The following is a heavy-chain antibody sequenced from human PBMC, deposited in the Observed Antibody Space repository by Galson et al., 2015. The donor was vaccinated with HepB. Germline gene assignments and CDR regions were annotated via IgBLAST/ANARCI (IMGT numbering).Heavy chain of an antibody. Sequence: QSGAEVKKPGESLKISCKGSGYSFTSYWIGWVRQMPGKGLEWMGIIYPGDSDTRYSPSFQGQVTISADKSISTAYLQWSSLKASDTAMYYCARSKIGEMATIDDAFDIWGQGTMVTVSS. CDR1: GYSFTSYW. J-gene: IGHJ3*02. CDR3: ARSKIGEMATIDDAFDI. CDR2: IYPGDSDT. D-gene: IGHD5-24*01. V-gene: IGHV5-51*01.